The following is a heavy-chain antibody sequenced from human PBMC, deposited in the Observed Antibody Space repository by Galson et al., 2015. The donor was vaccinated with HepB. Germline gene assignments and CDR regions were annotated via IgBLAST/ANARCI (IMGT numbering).Heavy chain of an antibody. CDR1: GYTFTGYY. V-gene: IGHV1-2*06. CDR3: HQSDGRAKGLLPHDAFDI. D-gene: IGHD3-22*01. CDR2: INPNSGGT. Sequence: VKVSCKASGYTFTGYYMHWVRQAPGQGLEWMGRINPNSGGTNYAQKFQGRVTMTRDTSISTAYMELSRLRSDDTAVYYCHQSDGRAKGLLPHDAFDIWGQGTVVTVSS. J-gene: IGHJ3*02.